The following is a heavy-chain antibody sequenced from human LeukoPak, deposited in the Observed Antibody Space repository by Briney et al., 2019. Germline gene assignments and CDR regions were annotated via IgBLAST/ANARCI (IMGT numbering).Heavy chain of an antibody. D-gene: IGHD2-2*01. Sequence: PGGCLRLACAASGFTLSDYYMSWGRQAPGEGVEWGSYISSSGSTIYYADSVKGRFPISRDNAKNSLYLQMNSLRAEDTAVYYCARVNQDIVVVPAAMCWFDPWGQGTLVTVSS. CDR3: ARVNQDIVVVPAAMCWFDP. V-gene: IGHV3-11*01. J-gene: IGHJ5*02. CDR2: ISSSGSTI. CDR1: GFTLSDYY.